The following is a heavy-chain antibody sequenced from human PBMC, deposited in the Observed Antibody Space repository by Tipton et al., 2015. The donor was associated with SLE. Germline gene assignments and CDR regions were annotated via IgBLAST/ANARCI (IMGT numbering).Heavy chain of an antibody. J-gene: IGHJ4*02. D-gene: IGHD1-26*01. V-gene: IGHV4-39*01. CDR1: GGSISSGDYY. CDR2: MFYSGST. CDR3: ARHGAGSNYYYFDY. Sequence: TLSLTCTVSGGSISSGDYYWGWIRQPPGKGLEWIGSMFYSGSTYYNLSLKSRVTISVDTSKNHFSLNLTSATAADTAVYYCARHGAGSNYYYFDYWGQGTLVTVSS.